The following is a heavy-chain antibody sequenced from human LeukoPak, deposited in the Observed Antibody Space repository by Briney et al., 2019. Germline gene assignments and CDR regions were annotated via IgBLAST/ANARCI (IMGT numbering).Heavy chain of an antibody. CDR3: ARMGFNWNYVIDY. V-gene: IGHV4-59*01. CDR2: IYYTGSP. D-gene: IGHD1-7*01. CDR1: GGSISNSY. Sequence: PSETLSLTCTVSGGSISNSYWSWIRQPPGKGLEWTGYIYYTGSPNYNPSLKSRVTMSVDTSKNQFSLKLSSVTAADTAVYYCARMGFNWNYVIDYWGQGTLVTVSS. J-gene: IGHJ4*02.